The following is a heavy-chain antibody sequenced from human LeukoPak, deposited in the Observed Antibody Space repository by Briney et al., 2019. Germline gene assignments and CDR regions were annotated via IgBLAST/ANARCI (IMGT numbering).Heavy chain of an antibody. J-gene: IGHJ4*02. CDR2: ISGSENYI. D-gene: IGHD6-25*01. CDR3: ARDFIPAATFHS. Sequence: GGSLRLSCEASGFTFSDYYMSWIRQAPGRGLEWLAYISGSENYIYYADSVKGRFTISRDNAKNSVYLQMDSLRVEDTARYYCARDFIPAATFHSWGQGTRVTVSP. CDR1: GFTFSDYY. V-gene: IGHV3-11*04.